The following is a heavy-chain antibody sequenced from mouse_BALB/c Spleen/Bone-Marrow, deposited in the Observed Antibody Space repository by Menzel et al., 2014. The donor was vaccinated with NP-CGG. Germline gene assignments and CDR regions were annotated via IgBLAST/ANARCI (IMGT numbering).Heavy chain of an antibody. CDR2: ISNGGGST. Sequence: EVKVVESGGGLVQPGGSLKLSCAASGFTFXSYTMSWVRQTPEKRLDWVAYISNGGGSTYYPDTVKGRFTISRDNAKNTLYLQMSSLKSEDTAMYYCARGNGFAYWGQGTLVTVSA. CDR3: ARGNGFAY. V-gene: IGHV5-12-2*01. J-gene: IGHJ3*01. CDR1: GFTFXSYT.